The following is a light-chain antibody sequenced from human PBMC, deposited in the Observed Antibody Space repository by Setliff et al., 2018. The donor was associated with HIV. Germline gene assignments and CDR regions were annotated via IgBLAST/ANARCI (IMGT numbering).Light chain of an antibody. Sequence: QSVLTQPPSVSAAPGQKVTISCSGSSSNIGNNYVSWYQQLPQTAPKLLIYDNNKRPSGIPDRFSGSKSGTSATLGITGLQAGDEADYYCGTWDSSLSAGVFGGGTKVTV. CDR3: GTWDSSLSAGV. CDR2: DNN. V-gene: IGLV1-51*01. J-gene: IGLJ2*01. CDR1: SSNIGNNY.